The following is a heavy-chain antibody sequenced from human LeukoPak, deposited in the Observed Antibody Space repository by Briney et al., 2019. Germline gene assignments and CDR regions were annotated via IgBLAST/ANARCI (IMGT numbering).Heavy chain of an antibody. D-gene: IGHD3-10*01. V-gene: IGHV5-51*01. J-gene: IGHJ4*02. CDR3: ARQTRDGSGSRGYSFDF. CDR1: GYSSTSYW. CDR2: IYPGDSDT. Sequence: GESLKISCKGSGYSSTSYWIGWVRQMPGKGLEWMGIIYPGDSDTRYSPSFEGQVTISVDKSISTAYLQWSSLKASDTAMYYCARQTRDGSGSRGYSFDFWGQGTLVAVSS.